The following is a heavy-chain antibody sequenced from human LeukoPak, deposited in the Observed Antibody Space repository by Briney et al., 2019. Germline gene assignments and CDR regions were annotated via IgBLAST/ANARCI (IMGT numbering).Heavy chain of an antibody. CDR2: VSHDGTT. Sequence: SETLSLTCSVSGDSVTAYYWNWIRQATGKGLEWIGYVSHDGTTNYTPSLRSRVVMSVDTANSTISLSLASVTAADTGVYYCAKLDCYDVVGCYNHWGRGTPVTVS. CDR1: GDSVTAYY. J-gene: IGHJ5*02. CDR3: AKLDCYDVVGCYNH. D-gene: IGHD3/OR15-3a*01. V-gene: IGHV4-59*08.